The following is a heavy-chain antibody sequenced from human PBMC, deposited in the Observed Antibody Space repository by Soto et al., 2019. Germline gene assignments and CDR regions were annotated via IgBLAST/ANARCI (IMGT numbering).Heavy chain of an antibody. J-gene: IGHJ6*02. V-gene: IGHV3-30-3*01. CDR1: GFTFSSYA. Sequence: PGGSLRLSCAASGFTFSSYAMHWVRQAPGKGLEWVAVISYDGSNKYYADSVKGRFTISRDNSKNTLYLQMNSLRAEDTAVHYCARALEWLLTYYYYGMDVWGQGTTVTVSS. CDR3: ARALEWLLTYYYYGMDV. CDR2: ISYDGSNK. D-gene: IGHD3-3*01.